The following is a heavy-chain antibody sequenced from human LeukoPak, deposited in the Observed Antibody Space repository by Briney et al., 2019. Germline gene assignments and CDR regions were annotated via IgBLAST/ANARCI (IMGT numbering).Heavy chain of an antibody. D-gene: IGHD5-18*01. CDR3: ARSGFTWIQHPYAMDV. Sequence: GGSLRLSCAASGFTFSSYWMHWVRQAPGKGLEWVSYISSSSSTIFYADSVKGRFTISRDNAKKSLYLQMNSLRAEDTAIYYCARSGFTWIQHPYAMDVWGPGTTVTVSS. J-gene: IGHJ6*02. CDR2: ISSSSSTI. V-gene: IGHV3-48*04. CDR1: GFTFSSYW.